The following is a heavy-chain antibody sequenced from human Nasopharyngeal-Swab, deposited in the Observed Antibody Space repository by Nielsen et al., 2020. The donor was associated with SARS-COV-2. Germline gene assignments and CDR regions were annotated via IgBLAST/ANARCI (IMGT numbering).Heavy chain of an antibody. J-gene: IGHJ4*02. Sequence: SVKVSCKASGGSFRDHVFSWVRQAPGQGFEWMGRSIPILGTANYAQRFQGRVTISADTSTSTAYMELRSLRSDDTAVYYCARDIEEWLVVPSLSFDYWGQGTLVTVSS. V-gene: IGHV1-69*04. CDR2: SIPILGTA. CDR3: ARDIEEWLVVPSLSFDY. D-gene: IGHD3-3*01. CDR1: GGSFRDHV.